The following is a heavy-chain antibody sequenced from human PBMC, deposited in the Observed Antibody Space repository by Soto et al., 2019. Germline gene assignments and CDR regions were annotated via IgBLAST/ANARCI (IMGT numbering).Heavy chain of an antibody. V-gene: IGHV3-30*18. CDR2: VPYDGSKK. D-gene: IGHD4-17*01. J-gene: IGHJ4*02. CDR1: GFTFSDYG. CDR3: AKDLSVIATVNYFDY. Sequence: QVHLVESGRGVVQPGRSLRLSCAASGFTFSDYGMHWVRQAPGKGLEWVAVVPYDGSKKYYADSVKGRFTISRDNSKNTLYLQMNSLRTEDTVVSYCAKDLSVIATVNYFDYSGQGTLVTVSS.